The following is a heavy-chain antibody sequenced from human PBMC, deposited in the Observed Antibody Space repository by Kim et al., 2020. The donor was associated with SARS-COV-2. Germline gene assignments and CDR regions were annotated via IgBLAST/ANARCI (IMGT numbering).Heavy chain of an antibody. D-gene: IGHD3-3*01. CDR2: IKSKTDGGTT. CDR3: TTEYYDFWSGYYNFTGGAFDI. V-gene: IGHV3-15*01. Sequence: GGSLRLSCAASGFTFSNAWMSWVRQAPGKGLEWVGRIKSKTDGGTTDYAAPVKGRFTISRDDSKNTLYLQMNSLKTEDTAVYYCTTEYYDFWSGYYNFTGGAFDIWGQGTMVTVSS. J-gene: IGHJ3*02. CDR1: GFTFSNAW.